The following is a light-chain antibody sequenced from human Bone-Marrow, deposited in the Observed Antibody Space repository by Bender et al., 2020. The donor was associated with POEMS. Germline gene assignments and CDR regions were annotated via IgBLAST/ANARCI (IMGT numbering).Light chain of an antibody. CDR3: SSYSASNTYV. J-gene: IGLJ1*01. CDR1: STDVGNSDL. V-gene: IGLV2-14*02. CDR2: EGN. Sequence: QSALTQPASVSGSPGQSITISCTGISTDVGNSDLVSWYQQRPGKAPKLMIYEGNKRPSGVSHRFSGSKSANTASLTISGLQPEDEADYYCSSYSASNTYVFGTGTQVTVL.